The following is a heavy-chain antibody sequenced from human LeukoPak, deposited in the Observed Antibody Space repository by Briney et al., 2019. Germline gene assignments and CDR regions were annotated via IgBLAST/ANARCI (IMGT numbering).Heavy chain of an antibody. CDR3: ARESTYSYAYALDY. CDR2: ISSSGTYI. CDR1: GFTFTTYN. J-gene: IGHJ4*02. V-gene: IGHV3-21*01. Sequence: GGSLRLSCAASGFTFTTYNMNWVRQAPGKGLEWVSYISSSGTYIYYADSVKGRFTISRDNAKNSLFLQMNSLRAEDTAVYYCARESTYSYAYALDYWGQGTLVTVSS. D-gene: IGHD5-18*01.